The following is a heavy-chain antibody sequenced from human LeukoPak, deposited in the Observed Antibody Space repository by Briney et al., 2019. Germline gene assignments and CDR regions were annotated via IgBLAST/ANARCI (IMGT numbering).Heavy chain of an antibody. Sequence: GGTLTHSSAASRFNFSSNWMSWVRQDTGKGLEWLENIKQDGSEKYYVDSVKGRFTISRDNSKNTVSLQMNNLRPEDTAVYYCAREIFGSGIYPDFWGQGTLVTVSS. D-gene: IGHD3-10*01. J-gene: IGHJ4*02. CDR3: AREIFGSGIYPDF. CDR1: RFNFSSNW. V-gene: IGHV3-7*01. CDR2: IKQDGSEK.